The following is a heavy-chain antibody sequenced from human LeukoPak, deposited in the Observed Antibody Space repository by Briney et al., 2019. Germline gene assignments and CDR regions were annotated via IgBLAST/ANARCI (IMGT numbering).Heavy chain of an antibody. CDR1: GFTFSSYA. V-gene: IGHV3-23*01. CDR3: AKVSSYYYYGMDV. CDR2: ISGSGGST. Sequence: GGSLRLSCAASGFTFSSYAMSWVRQAPGRGLEWVSAISGSGGSTCYADSVKGRFTISRDNSKNTLYLQMNSLRAEDTAVYYCAKVSSYYYYGMDVWGQGTTVTVSS. J-gene: IGHJ6*02.